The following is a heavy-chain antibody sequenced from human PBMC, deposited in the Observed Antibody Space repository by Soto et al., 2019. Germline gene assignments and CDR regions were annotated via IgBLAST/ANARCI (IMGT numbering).Heavy chain of an antibody. J-gene: IGHJ6*02. Sequence: PGGSLRLSCAASGFTFSSYSMNWVRQAPGKGLEWVSYISSSSSTIYYADSVKGRFTISRDNAKNSLYLQMNSLRDEDTAVYYRARDHDCSGGYCGMDVWGQGTTVTVSS. CDR3: ARDHDCSGGYCGMDV. D-gene: IGHD2-15*01. V-gene: IGHV3-48*02. CDR1: GFTFSSYS. CDR2: ISSSSSTI.